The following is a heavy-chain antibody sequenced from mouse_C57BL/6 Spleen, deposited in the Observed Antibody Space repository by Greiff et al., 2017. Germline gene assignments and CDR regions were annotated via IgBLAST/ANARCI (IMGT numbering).Heavy chain of an antibody. CDR3: AREVPLITTVVAHWYFDV. J-gene: IGHJ1*03. D-gene: IGHD1-1*01. CDR2: IDPNSGGT. CDR1: GYTFTSYW. V-gene: IGHV1-72*01. Sequence: QVQLQQPGAELVKPGASVKLSCKASGYTFTSYWMHWVKQRPGRGLEWIGRIDPNSGGTKYNEKFKSKATLTVDKPTSTAYMQLSSLTSEDSAVYYCAREVPLITTVVAHWYFDVWGTGTTVTVSS.